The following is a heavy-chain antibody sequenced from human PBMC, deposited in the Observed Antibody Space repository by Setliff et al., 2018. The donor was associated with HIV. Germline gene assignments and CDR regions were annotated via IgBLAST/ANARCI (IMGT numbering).Heavy chain of an antibody. CDR2: VFYTGSA. CDR3: ARGPSGGGFIMFATGFDP. J-gene: IGHJ5*02. V-gene: IGHV4-59*01. CDR1: GDSFSNYY. Sequence: SETLSLTCTVSGDSFSNYYWSWIRQPPGKGLEWIGYVFYTGSATYNPSLKSRVSISVDRSTNRFSLMLHSVTAADTAVYYCARGPSGGGFIMFATGFDPWGQGALVTVSS. D-gene: IGHD3-10*02.